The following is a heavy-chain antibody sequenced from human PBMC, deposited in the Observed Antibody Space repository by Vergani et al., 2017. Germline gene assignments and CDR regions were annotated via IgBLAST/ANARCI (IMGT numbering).Heavy chain of an antibody. D-gene: IGHD3-10*01. Sequence: EVQLLESGGGFVQPGGSLRLSCAASGFTFSSYAMSWVRQAPGKGLGWVSAISGSGGSTYYADSVKGRFTISRDNSKNTLYLQMNSLRAEDTAVYYCAKDGSGSYPTFDYWGQGTLVTVSS. CDR3: AKDGSGSYPTFDY. CDR2: ISGSGGST. CDR1: GFTFSSYA. V-gene: IGHV3-23*01. J-gene: IGHJ4*02.